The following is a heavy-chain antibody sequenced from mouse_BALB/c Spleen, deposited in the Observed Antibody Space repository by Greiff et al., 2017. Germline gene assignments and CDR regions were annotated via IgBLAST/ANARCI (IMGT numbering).Heavy chain of an antibody. V-gene: IGHV1-7*01. J-gene: IGHJ4*01. Sequence: VQLQQSGAELAKPGASVKMSCKASGYTFTSYWMHWVKQRPGQGLEWIGYINPSTGYTEYNQKFKDKATLTADKSSSTAYMQLSSLTSEDSAVYYCARSSERDAMDYWCQGTSVTVSS. CDR3: ARSSERDAMDY. CDR2: INPSTGYT. CDR1: GYTFTSYW.